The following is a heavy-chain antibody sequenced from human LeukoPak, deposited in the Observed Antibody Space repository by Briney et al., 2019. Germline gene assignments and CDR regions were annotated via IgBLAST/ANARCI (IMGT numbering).Heavy chain of an antibody. Sequence: ASVKVSCKASGYTFTSYDINWVRQATGQGLEWMGWMNPNSGNTGYAQKFQGRATMTRNTSISTAYMELSSLRSEDTAVYYCARSAYYDFWSGYYLSYYYYYMDVWGKGTTVTVSS. D-gene: IGHD3-3*01. J-gene: IGHJ6*03. CDR1: GYTFTSYD. V-gene: IGHV1-8*01. CDR2: MNPNSGNT. CDR3: ARSAYYDFWSGYYLSYYYYYMDV.